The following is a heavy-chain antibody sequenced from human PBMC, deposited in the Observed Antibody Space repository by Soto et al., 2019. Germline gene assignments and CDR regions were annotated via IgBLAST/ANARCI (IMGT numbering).Heavy chain of an antibody. J-gene: IGHJ4*02. Sequence: EVQLLESGGGLVQPGGSLRLSCAASGFTFSSYAMRWVRQAPGKGLEWVSAISGSGDSTYYADSVKGRFTVSRDTSKNPLYLPLNSLRAEDTAVYYGASRGSGSYYDYWGQGTLVTVSS. CDR1: GFTFSSYA. D-gene: IGHD1-26*01. V-gene: IGHV3-23*01. CDR3: ASRGSGSYYDY. CDR2: ISGSGDST.